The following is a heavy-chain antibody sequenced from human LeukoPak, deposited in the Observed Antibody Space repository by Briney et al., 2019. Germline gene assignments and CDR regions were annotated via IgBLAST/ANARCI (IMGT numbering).Heavy chain of an antibody. D-gene: IGHD4-23*01. Sequence: PSETLSLTCAVYGGSFSGYYWSWIRQPPGKGLEWIGEINHSGSTNYNPSLKSRVTISVDTSKNQFSLKLSSATAADTAVYYCARRRRWYYYYMDVWGKGTTVTVSS. V-gene: IGHV4-34*01. CDR3: ARRRRWYYYYMDV. CDR2: INHSGST. CDR1: GGSFSGYY. J-gene: IGHJ6*03.